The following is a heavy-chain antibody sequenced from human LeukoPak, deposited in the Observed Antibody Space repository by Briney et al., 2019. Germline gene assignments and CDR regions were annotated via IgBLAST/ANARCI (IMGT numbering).Heavy chain of an antibody. D-gene: IGHD6-19*01. CDR2: ISSSGSTI. J-gene: IGHJ3*02. V-gene: IGHV3-48*03. CDR1: GFTFSSYE. CDR3: ARVKWLVGAFDI. Sequence: TGGSLRLSCAASGFTFSSYEMNWVRQAPGKGLEWVSYISSSGSTIYYADSVKGRFTISRDNAKNSLYLQMNSLRAEDTAVYYCARVKWLVGAFDIWGQGTMVTVSS.